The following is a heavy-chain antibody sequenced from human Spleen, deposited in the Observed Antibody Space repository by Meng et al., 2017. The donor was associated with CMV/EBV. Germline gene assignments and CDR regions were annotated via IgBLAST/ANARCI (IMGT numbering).Heavy chain of an antibody. CDR2: IYYSGST. CDR1: GGSISSSHW. Sequence: AVSGGSISSSHWWSWVRQPPGKGLEWIGEIYYSGSTNYNPPLKSRVTISVDRSKNQFSLKLNSVTAADTAMYYCARVDYYDSSGCFYWGQGTLVTVSS. CDR3: ARVDYYDSSGCFY. J-gene: IGHJ4*02. D-gene: IGHD3-22*01. V-gene: IGHV4-4*02.